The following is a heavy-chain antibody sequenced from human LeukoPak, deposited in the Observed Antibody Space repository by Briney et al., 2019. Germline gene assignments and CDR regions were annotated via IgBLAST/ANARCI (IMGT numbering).Heavy chain of an antibody. J-gene: IGHJ4*02. V-gene: IGHV4-39*07. CDR3: ARGIRDY. CDR1: GGSISSSSYY. Sequence: SETLSLTCTVSGGSISSSSYYWGWIRQPPGKGLEWIGSIYYSGSTYYNPSLKSRVTISVDTSKNQFSLKLSSVTAEDTAVYYCARGIRDYWGQGTLVTVSS. D-gene: IGHD3-3*02. CDR2: IYYSGST.